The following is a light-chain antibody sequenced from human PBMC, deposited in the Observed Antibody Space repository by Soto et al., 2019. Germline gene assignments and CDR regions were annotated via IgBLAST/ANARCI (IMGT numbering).Light chain of an antibody. J-gene: IGKJ1*01. Sequence: ETVLTQSPGTLSLSPEERATLSCRASQSVSSNYLAWYQQKPDQAPRLLMYGASRRATGTPERFSGSGSGTDFTLTISRLEPEDFAVYYCQQYGSSPRTFGQGTKVDIK. CDR2: GAS. CDR3: QQYGSSPRT. CDR1: QSVSSNY. V-gene: IGKV3-20*01.